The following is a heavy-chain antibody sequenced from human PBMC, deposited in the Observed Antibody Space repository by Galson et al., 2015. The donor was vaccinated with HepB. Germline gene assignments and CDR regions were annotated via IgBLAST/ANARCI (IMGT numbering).Heavy chain of an antibody. J-gene: IGHJ5*02. CDR1: GGTFSSYA. CDR2: IIPIFGTA. D-gene: IGHD6-6*01. CDR3: ARVWHSSSSYGWFDP. Sequence: SVKVSCKASGGTFSSYAISWVRQAPGQGLEWLGGIIPIFGTANYAQKFQGRVTITADESTSTAYMELSSLRSEDTAVYYCARVWHSSSSYGWFDPWGQGTLVTVSS. V-gene: IGHV1-69*13.